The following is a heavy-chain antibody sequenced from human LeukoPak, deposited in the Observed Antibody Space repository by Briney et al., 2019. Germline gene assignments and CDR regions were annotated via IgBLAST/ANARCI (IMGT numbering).Heavy chain of an antibody. CDR3: ARGFRRVDY. Sequence: SETLSLTCAVYGGSFSGYYWSWIRQPPGKGLEWIGEINHSGSTNYNPSLKSRVTISVDTSKNQFSLKLSSATAADTAVYYCARGFRRVDYWGQGTLVTVSS. CDR2: INHSGST. J-gene: IGHJ4*02. CDR1: GGSFSGYY. V-gene: IGHV4-34*01.